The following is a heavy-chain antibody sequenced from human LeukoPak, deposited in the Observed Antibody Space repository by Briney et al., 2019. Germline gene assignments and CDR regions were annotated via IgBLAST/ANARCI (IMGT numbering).Heavy chain of an antibody. V-gene: IGHV4-59*01. CDR1: GGTISSCY. J-gene: IGHJ2*01. CDR2: IFYSGST. D-gene: IGHD5-24*01. Sequence: SETLSLTYGFCGGTISSCYPHWIRQPPGKGLEWIGYIFYSGSTNYNPSLKSRVTISLDTSNKPFSLKLSSVTAADTTAYYCSRGGGWPDLWGCGTRVTVSS. CDR3: SRGGGWPDL.